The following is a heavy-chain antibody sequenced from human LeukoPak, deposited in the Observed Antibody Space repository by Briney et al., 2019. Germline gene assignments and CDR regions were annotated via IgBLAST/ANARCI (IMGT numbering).Heavy chain of an antibody. CDR3: ARGFLHYYYDSSGRAFDI. J-gene: IGHJ3*02. D-gene: IGHD3-22*01. CDR1: GGSFSGYY. CDR2: INHSGST. Sequence: KASETLSLTCAVYGGSFSGYYWSWIRQPPGKGLEWIGEINHSGSTNYNPSLKSRVTISVDTSKNQFSLKLSSVTAADTAVYYCARGFLHYYYDSSGRAFDIWGQGTMVTVSS. V-gene: IGHV4-34*01.